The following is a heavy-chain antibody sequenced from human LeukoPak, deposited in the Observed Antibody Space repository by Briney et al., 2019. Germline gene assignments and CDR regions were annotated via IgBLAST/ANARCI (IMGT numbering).Heavy chain of an antibody. Sequence: PSETLYLTCTVSGGSISSYYWSWIRQPPGKGLEWIGYMYYSGITNHNPSLKSRVTIAVDTSKNQFSLKLSSVTAADTAVYYCATWSGGSQPFDYWGQGSPVTVSS. CDR2: MYYSGIT. CDR1: GGSISSYY. D-gene: IGHD2-15*01. CDR3: ATWSGGSQPFDY. J-gene: IGHJ4*02. V-gene: IGHV4-59*01.